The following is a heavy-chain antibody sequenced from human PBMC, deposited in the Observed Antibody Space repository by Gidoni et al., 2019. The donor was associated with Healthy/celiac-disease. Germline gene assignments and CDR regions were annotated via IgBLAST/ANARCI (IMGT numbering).Heavy chain of an antibody. J-gene: IGHJ4*02. Sequence: QVQLQESGPGLLKPSETLSLTCTVSVCSISSYSWSWIRQPPGKGLEWIGYIYYSGSTNYNPSIKSRVTISVDTYKNQFSLKLSYVTAADTAVYYCERYSSSWSPYYFDYWGQGTLVTVSS. D-gene: IGHD6-13*01. CDR3: ERYSSSWSPYYFDY. CDR2: IYYSGST. V-gene: IGHV4-59*08. CDR1: VCSISSYS.